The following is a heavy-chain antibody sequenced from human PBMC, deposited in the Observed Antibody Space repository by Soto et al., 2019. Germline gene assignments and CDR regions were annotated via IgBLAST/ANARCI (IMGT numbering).Heavy chain of an antibody. Sequence: QINLIESGPTLVKPTQTLTLTCTFSGFSLSTSGAAVGWVRQPPGRALEWLALIYWDGDKRYNASLGNRLTITTDTSMNQVVLTLSNVDPADTATYYCAHRATMTIFGLIIDNGIGFDPWGQGTRVIVAS. V-gene: IGHV2-5*02. D-gene: IGHD3-3*01. CDR2: IYWDGDK. J-gene: IGHJ5*02. CDR3: AHRATMTIFGLIIDNGIGFDP. CDR1: GFSLSTSGAA.